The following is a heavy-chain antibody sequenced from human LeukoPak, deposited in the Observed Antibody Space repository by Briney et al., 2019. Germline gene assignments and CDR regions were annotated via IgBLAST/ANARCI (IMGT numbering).Heavy chain of an antibody. CDR3: AKGSSLGDY. D-gene: IGHD5/OR15-5a*01. Sequence: GRSLRLSCAASGFTFSSYAMHWVRQAPGKGLEWVAVISYDGSNKYYADSVKGRFTISRDNSKNTLYLQMNSLRAEDTAVYYCAKGSSLGDYWGQGTLVTVSS. CDR1: GFTFSSYA. CDR2: ISYDGSNK. J-gene: IGHJ4*02. V-gene: IGHV3-30*04.